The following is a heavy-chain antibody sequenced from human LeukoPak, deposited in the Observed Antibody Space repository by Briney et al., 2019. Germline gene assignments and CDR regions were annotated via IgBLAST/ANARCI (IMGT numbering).Heavy chain of an antibody. Sequence: ASVRVSCKASVYTFTGYYMHWVRQAPGQGLEWMGWINPNSGGTNYAQKFQGRVTMTRHTSISTAYMELSRLRSDDTAVYYCARDIVAAAGDYWGQGTLVTVSS. V-gene: IGHV1-2*02. J-gene: IGHJ4*02. CDR3: ARDIVAAAGDY. CDR1: VYTFTGYY. D-gene: IGHD6-13*01. CDR2: INPNSGGT.